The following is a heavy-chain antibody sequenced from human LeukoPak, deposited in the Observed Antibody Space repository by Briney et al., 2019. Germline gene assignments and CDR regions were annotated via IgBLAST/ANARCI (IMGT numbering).Heavy chain of an antibody. D-gene: IGHD3-3*01. V-gene: IGHV3-74*01. CDR3: ARGSGYSVFDY. J-gene: IGHJ4*02. CDR1: GCTFSRYW. Sequence: PGGSLRLSCAASGCTFSRYWMHWVRQAPGKGLVWVSRINSDESTTFYADSVKGRFTISRDNAKNTLYLQMNSLRAEDTAVYYCARGSGYSVFDYWGQGTLVTVSS. CDR2: INSDESTT.